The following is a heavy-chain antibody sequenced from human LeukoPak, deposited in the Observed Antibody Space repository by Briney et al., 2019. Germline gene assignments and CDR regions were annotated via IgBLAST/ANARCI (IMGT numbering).Heavy chain of an antibody. CDR2: ITASGPRT. CDR3: AKDPFNIFGGH. J-gene: IGHJ4*02. Sequence: GGSLRLSCAASGFTFSTFAMNWVRQAPGKGLEGVAGITASGPRTYYADSVKGRFSISRDNSESKVYLQMNSLRAEDTAIYYCAKDPFNIFGGHWGQGTLVTVSS. D-gene: IGHD3-10*02. V-gene: IGHV3-23*01. CDR1: GFTFSTFA.